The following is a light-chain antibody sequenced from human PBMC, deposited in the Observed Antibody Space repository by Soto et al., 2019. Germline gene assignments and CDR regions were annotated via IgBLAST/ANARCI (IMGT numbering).Light chain of an antibody. CDR2: EVS. Sequence: QSVLTQPASVSGSPGQSVTISCTGTSSDVGYYKYVSWYQQHPGKAPKLIIFEVSNRPSGVSDRSSGSKSGDTASLTVSGLQADDEGDYYCTSHTTSGIVVSGGGTKLTVL. J-gene: IGLJ2*01. V-gene: IGLV2-14*01. CDR1: SSDVGYYKY. CDR3: TSHTTSGIVV.